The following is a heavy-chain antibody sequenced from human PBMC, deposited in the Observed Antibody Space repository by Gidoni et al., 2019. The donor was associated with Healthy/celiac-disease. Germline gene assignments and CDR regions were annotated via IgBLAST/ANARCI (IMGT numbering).Heavy chain of an antibody. CDR2: IYYSGST. CDR3: ASPLVSGSYYLVRAFDI. CDR1: GGSISSSSYD. D-gene: IGHD1-26*01. V-gene: IGHV4-39*01. J-gene: IGHJ3*02. Sequence: QLQLQESGPGLVKPSETLSLTCTVSGGSISSSSYDWGWIRQPPGKGLEWIGSIYYSGSTYYNPSLKSRVTISVDTSKNQFSLKLSSVTAADTAVYYCASPLVSGSYYLVRAFDIWGQGTMVTVSS.